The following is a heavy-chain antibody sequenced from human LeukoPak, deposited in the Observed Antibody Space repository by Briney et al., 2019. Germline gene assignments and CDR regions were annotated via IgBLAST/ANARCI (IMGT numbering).Heavy chain of an antibody. CDR3: ARGSDYIWGTYRPWYFDY. Sequence: GGSLRLSCAASGFTFSSYSMNWVRQAPGRGLEWVSYIGISTSRKFYADSVKGRFTISRDNSKNTLYLQMNSLRAEDTAVYYCARGSDYIWGTYRPWYFDYWGQGALVTVSS. D-gene: IGHD3-16*02. CDR2: IGISTSRK. V-gene: IGHV3-48*01. CDR1: GFTFSSYS. J-gene: IGHJ4*02.